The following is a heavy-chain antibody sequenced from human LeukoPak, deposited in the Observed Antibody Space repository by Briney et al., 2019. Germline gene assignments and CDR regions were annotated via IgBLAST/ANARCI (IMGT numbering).Heavy chain of an antibody. CDR2: IIPIFGTA. CDR3: ARDLYSSGWSFDY. CDR1: GGTFSSYA. J-gene: IGHJ4*02. Sequence: SVKVSCKASGGTFSSYAISWVRQAPGQGLEWMGGIIPIFGTANYAQKFQGRVTITADESTSTAYMELCSLRSEDTAVYYCARDLYSSGWSFDYWGQGTLVTVSS. D-gene: IGHD6-19*01. V-gene: IGHV1-69*13.